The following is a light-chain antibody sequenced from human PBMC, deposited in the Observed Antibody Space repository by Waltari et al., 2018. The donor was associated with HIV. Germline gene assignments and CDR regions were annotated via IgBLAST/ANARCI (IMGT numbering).Light chain of an antibody. CDR3: QQANSFPLT. Sequence: DIKLTQLHSSVSASEGDGFTITCRASQGISSWLAWYQHKPGKAPKLLIYAASSLQSGVPSRFSGSGSVTDFTLTISSLQPEDFATYYCQQANSFPLTFGGGTKVEIK. CDR1: QGISSW. J-gene: IGKJ4*01. CDR2: AAS. V-gene: IGKV1-12*01.